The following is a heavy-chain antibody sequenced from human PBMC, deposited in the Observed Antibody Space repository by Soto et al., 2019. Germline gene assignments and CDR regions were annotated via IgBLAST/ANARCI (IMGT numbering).Heavy chain of an antibody. CDR1: GSIFSGYG. V-gene: IGHV3-33*01. Sequence: QKYLVESGGGVVQPGGSLRLSCVASGSIFSGYGMHWVRQAPGKGLEWVAVIWNDGSNKYYADSVKGRFTISRDNSKNMLYLQMDSLRAEDTALYYCARDGIGGTVFRGFCDYWGQGTLVTVSS. CDR2: IWNDGSNK. J-gene: IGHJ4*02. CDR3: ARDGIGGTVFRGFCDY. D-gene: IGHD1-7*01.